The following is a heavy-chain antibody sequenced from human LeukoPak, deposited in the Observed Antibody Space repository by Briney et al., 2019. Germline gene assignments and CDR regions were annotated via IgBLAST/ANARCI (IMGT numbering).Heavy chain of an antibody. J-gene: IGHJ4*02. Sequence: GGSLRLSCTASGFTFGDYAMSWVRQAPGKGLEWVGFIRSKAYGGTTEYAASVKGRFTISRDDSKGIAYLHMNSLKTEDTAVYYCTRVYYYDNSGPLGYWGQGTLVTVSS. CDR3: TRVYYYDNSGPLGY. CDR1: GFTFGDYA. V-gene: IGHV3-49*04. CDR2: IRSKAYGGTT. D-gene: IGHD3-22*01.